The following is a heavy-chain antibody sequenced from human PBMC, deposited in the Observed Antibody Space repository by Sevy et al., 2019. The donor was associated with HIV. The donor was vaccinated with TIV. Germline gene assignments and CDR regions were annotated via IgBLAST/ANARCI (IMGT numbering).Heavy chain of an antibody. CDR2: ISGDGDST. J-gene: IGHJ4*02. Sequence: GGSLRLSCAASGFSFTTYAMSWVRQAPGKGLEWVSSISGDGDSTYYADSVKGRFTISRDNSKNTQYLQMNSLRVEETAVYYCARLYDYVWGSYRSKYYFDYWGQGTLVTVSS. V-gene: IGHV3-23*01. CDR3: ARLYDYVWGSYRSKYYFDY. D-gene: IGHD3-16*02. CDR1: GFSFTTYA.